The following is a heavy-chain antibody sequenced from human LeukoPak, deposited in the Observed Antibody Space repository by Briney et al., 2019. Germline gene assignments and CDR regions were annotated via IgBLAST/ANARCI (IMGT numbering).Heavy chain of an antibody. Sequence: PSETLSLTCTVSGGSISSSSYYWGWIRQPPGKGLEWIGSIYYSGSTYYNPSLKSRATISVDTSKNQFSLKLSSVPAADTAVYYCARHSRGYSYPDWVDPWGQGTLVTVSS. D-gene: IGHD5-18*01. V-gene: IGHV4-39*01. CDR1: GGSISSSSYY. CDR2: IYYSGST. J-gene: IGHJ5*02. CDR3: ARHSRGYSYPDWVDP.